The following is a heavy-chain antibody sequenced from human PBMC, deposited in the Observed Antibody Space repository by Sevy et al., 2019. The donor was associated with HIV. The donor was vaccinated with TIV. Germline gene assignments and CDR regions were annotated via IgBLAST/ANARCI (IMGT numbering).Heavy chain of an antibody. Sequence: GGSLRLSCAASGFIFSSYEMSWVRQAPGKGLEWISYIGSSGSNVYHADSVKGRFTISRDNAQNSLYLQMNSLRLEDTAVYYCNRITLQGEDAFDLWGQGTMVTVSS. V-gene: IGHV3-48*03. CDR2: IGSSGSNV. CDR3: NRITLQGEDAFDL. CDR1: GFIFSSYE. D-gene: IGHD3-10*01. J-gene: IGHJ3*01.